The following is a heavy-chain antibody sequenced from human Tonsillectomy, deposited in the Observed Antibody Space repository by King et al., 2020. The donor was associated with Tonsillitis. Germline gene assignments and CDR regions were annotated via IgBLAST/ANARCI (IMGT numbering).Heavy chain of an antibody. CDR2: THPGDSDT. D-gene: IGHD6-19*01. CDR1: GYSFTKSW. J-gene: IGHJ2*01. CDR3: ARPSAGYTNDWWDWHFDL. V-gene: IGHV5-51*01. Sequence: QLVQSGAEVKKPGESLKISCKGSGYSFTKSWIAWVRQMPGKGLEWMGITHPGDSDTKYSPSFQGQVSITADKSISTAYLQWSSLEASDTAMYYCARPSAGYTNDWWDWHFDLWGRGTLVTVSS.